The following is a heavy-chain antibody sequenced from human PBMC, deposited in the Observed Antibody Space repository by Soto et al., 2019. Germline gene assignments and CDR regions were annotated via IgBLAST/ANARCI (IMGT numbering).Heavy chain of an antibody. V-gene: IGHV3-30*03. CDR1: GFTFSSYG. J-gene: IGHJ4*02. Sequence: GGSLRLSCAASGFTFSSYGMHWVRQAPGKGLEWVAVISYDGSNKYYADSVKGRFTISRDNSKNTLYLQMNGLRAEDTAVYYCAGHIAVAGFDYWGQGTLVTVSS. CDR3: AGHIAVAGFDY. D-gene: IGHD6-19*01. CDR2: ISYDGSNK.